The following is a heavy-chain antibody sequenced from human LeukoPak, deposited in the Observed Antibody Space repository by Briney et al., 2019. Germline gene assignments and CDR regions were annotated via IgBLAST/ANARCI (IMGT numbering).Heavy chain of an antibody. CDR1: GGSTSSYY. V-gene: IGHV4-4*07. D-gene: IGHD6-13*01. J-gene: IGHJ4*02. CDR3: ASAETAAGDYYFDY. Sequence: SETLSLTCTVSGGSTSSYYWSWIRQPAGKGLEWIGRIYTSGSTNYNPSLKSRVTMSVDTSKNQFSLKLSSVTAADTAVYYCASAETAAGDYYFDYWGQGTLVTVSS. CDR2: IYTSGST.